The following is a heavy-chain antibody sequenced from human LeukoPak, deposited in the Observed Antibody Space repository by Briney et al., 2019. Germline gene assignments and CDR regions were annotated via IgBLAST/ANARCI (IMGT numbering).Heavy chain of an antibody. CDR2: IYYSGST. D-gene: IGHD6-19*01. V-gene: IGHV4-39*07. CDR1: GGSISSSSYY. Sequence: SETLSLTCTVSGGSISSSSYYWGWIRQPPGKGLEWIGSIYYSGSTHYNPSLKSRVTISVDTSKNQFSLKLSSVTAADTAVYYCARDRGSGWPNTDYWGQGTLVTVSS. CDR3: ARDRGSGWPNTDY. J-gene: IGHJ4*02.